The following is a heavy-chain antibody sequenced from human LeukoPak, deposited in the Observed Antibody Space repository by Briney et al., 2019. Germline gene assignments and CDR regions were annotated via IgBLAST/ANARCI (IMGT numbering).Heavy chain of an antibody. V-gene: IGHV4-30-4*08. CDR3: ACCCGGGGDVKVY. D-gene: IGHD2-21*01. CDR2: IYYSGST. CDR1: GGSISSGDYY. J-gene: IGHJ4*02. Sequence: TLSFTCTASGGSISSGDYYWSWIRQPPGKGLEGIGYIYYSGSTYYNPSLKSRVTISLDTSKNQFFLKVDSVTAADTAGYYCACCCGGGGDVKVYWGQGTLAIVSA.